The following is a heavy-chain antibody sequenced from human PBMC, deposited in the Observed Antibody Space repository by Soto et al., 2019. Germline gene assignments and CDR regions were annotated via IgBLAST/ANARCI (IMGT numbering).Heavy chain of an antibody. Sequence: QVQLQESGPGLVKTSQHLSLTCTVSGGSISTGCYYWSWLHQYPGKGLEWIGYIYYTGSAHYNPSLTSRVTMAVDTSNNHFSLKLTSVTAADTAVYYCARGRSDIAVVPVDFWGPGTLVSVSS. CDR2: IYYTGSA. CDR3: ARGRSDIAVVPVDF. J-gene: IGHJ4*02. V-gene: IGHV4-31*03. D-gene: IGHD2-2*01. CDR1: GGSISTGCYY.